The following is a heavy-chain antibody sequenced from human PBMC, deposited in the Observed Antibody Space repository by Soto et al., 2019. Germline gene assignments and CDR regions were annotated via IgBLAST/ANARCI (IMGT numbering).Heavy chain of an antibody. J-gene: IGHJ4*02. D-gene: IGHD4-17*01. V-gene: IGHV1-2*02. Sequence: GASVKASCKASGYTFTDYYMHWVRQAPGQGLEWMGWINPNSGGTNYAQKFQGRVTMTRDTSISTAYMELSRLRSDDTAVYYCARDLVGQGYGGNSGYWGQGTLVTVSS. CDR1: GYTFTDYY. CDR2: INPNSGGT. CDR3: ARDLVGQGYGGNSGY.